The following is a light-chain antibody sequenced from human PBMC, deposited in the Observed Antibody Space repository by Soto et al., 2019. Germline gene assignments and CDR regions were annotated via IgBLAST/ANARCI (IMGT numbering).Light chain of an antibody. CDR1: QSISTY. Sequence: DIQMTQSPSSLSASVGDRVTITCRASQSISTYLNWYQQKPGKAPKLLIYAASSLQSGVPSTFSGGGSVADFTLIISSLQPEDFATYYCQQSYSTPWTFGQGTKVEIK. J-gene: IGKJ1*01. V-gene: IGKV1-39*01. CDR3: QQSYSTPWT. CDR2: AAS.